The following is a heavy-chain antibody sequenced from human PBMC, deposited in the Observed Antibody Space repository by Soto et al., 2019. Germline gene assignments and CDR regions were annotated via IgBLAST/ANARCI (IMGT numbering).Heavy chain of an antibody. V-gene: IGHV3-9*01. CDR3: AKDYSSGWYFAFDI. J-gene: IGHJ3*02. D-gene: IGHD6-19*01. CDR1: GFTFDDYA. Sequence: EVQLVESGGGLVQPGRSLRLSCAASGFTFDDYAMHWVRQAPGKGLEWVSGISWNSGSIGYADSVKGRFTISRDNAKNSLYLQMNSLRAEDTALYYCAKDYSSGWYFAFDIWCQGTMVTVSS. CDR2: ISWNSGSI.